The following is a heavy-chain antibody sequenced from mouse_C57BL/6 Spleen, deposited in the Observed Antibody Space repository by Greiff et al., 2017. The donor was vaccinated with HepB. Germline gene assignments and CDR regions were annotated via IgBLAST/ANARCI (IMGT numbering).Heavy chain of an antibody. V-gene: IGHV14-3*01. D-gene: IGHD2-1*01. CDR3: SRTDDGNGAWFAY. J-gene: IGHJ3*01. CDR2: IDPATGNT. CDR1: GFNIKNTY. Sequence: EVQLQQSVAELVRPGASVKLSCTASGFNIKNTYMHWVKQRPEQGLEWIGRIDPATGNTKYAPKFQGKATITADPSSNPAYLQLSSLTSEDTAIYYWSRTDDGNGAWFAYWGQGTLVTVSA.